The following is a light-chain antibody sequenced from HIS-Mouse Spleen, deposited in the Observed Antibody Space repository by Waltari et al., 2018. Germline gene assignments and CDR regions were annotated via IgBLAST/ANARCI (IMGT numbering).Light chain of an antibody. CDR3: CSYAGSYTWV. CDR2: DVS. CDR1: CSDVGGYNY. Sequence: QSALTQPRSVSGSPGQSVTISCTGTCSDVGGYNYVSRYQQPQGKAPKLMIYDVSKRPSGVPDRFSGSKSGNTASLTISGLQAEDEADYYCCSYAGSYTWVFGGGTKLTVL. J-gene: IGLJ3*02. V-gene: IGLV2-11*01.